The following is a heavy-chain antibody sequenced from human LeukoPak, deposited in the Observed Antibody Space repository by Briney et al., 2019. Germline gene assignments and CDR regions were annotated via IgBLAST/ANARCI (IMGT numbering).Heavy chain of an antibody. Sequence: ASVEVSCKASGYTFINCYMHWVRQAPGQGLEWMGIFNPTGGSTTYAQKFQGRVTMTRDMSTTTVYMELTSLTSEDTAIYYCARTRYYDFWSGYHGAAFDIWGQGTMVTVSS. CDR1: GYTFINCY. D-gene: IGHD3-3*01. CDR2: FNPTGGST. J-gene: IGHJ3*02. CDR3: ARTRYYDFWSGYHGAAFDI. V-gene: IGHV1-46*01.